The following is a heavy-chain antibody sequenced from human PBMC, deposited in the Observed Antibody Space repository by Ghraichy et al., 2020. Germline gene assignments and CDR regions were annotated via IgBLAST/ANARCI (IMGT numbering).Heavy chain of an antibody. Sequence: GGSLRLSCAASGFTFSSYAMSWVRQAPGKGLEWVSAISGSGGSTYYADSVKGRFTISRDNSKNTLYLQMNSLRAEDTAVYYCAKVSRFIAVAGTGDFDYWGQGTLVTVSS. CDR3: AKVSRFIAVAGTGDFDY. V-gene: IGHV3-23*01. J-gene: IGHJ4*02. CDR1: GFTFSSYA. CDR2: ISGSGGST. D-gene: IGHD6-19*01.